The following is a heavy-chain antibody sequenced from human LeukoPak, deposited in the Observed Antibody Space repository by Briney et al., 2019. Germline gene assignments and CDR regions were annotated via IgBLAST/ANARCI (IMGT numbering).Heavy chain of an antibody. D-gene: IGHD3-3*01. V-gene: IGHV4-39*01. CDR1: GGSISSSSYY. J-gene: IGHJ6*03. CDR2: IYYSGST. Sequence: SETLSLACTVSGGSISSSSYYWGWIRQPPGKGLEWIGSIYYSGSTYYNPSLKSRVNISVDTSKNQFSLKLRSVTAADTAVYYCARARDSTYYDFWSGYYGPYYYYYMDVWGEGTTVTVSS. CDR3: ARARDSTYYDFWSGYYGPYYYYYMDV.